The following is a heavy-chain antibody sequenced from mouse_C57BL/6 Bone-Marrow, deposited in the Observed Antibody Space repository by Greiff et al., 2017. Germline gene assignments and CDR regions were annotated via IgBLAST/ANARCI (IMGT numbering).Heavy chain of an antibody. CDR1: GYTFTSYW. Sequence: QVQLQQPGAELVKPGASVKLSCKASGYTFTSYWMQWVKQRPGQGLEWIGEIDPSDSYTNYNQKFKGKATLTVDTSSSPAYMQLSSLTSEDSAVYYCARDGPYLDWYFDVWGTGTTVTVSS. CDR2: IDPSDSYT. D-gene: IGHD3-1*01. J-gene: IGHJ1*03. CDR3: ARDGPYLDWYFDV. V-gene: IGHV1-50*01.